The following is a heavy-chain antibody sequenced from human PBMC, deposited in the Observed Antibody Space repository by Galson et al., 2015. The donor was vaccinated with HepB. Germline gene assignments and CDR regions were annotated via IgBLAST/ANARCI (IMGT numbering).Heavy chain of an antibody. CDR2: ISYDGSNK. CDR3: AKDGNYYDSSGYALWYYYGMDV. V-gene: IGHV3-30*18. D-gene: IGHD3-22*01. Sequence: SLRLSCAASGFTFSSYGMHWVRQAPGKGLEWVAVISYDGSNKYYADSVKGRFTISRDNSKNTLYLQMNSLRAEDTAVYYCAKDGNYYDSSGYALWYYYGMDVWGQGTTVTVS. J-gene: IGHJ6*02. CDR1: GFTFSSYG.